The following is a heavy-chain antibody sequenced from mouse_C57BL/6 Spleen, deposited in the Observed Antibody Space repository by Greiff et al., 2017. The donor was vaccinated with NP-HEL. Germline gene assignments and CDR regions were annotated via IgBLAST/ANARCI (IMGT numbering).Heavy chain of an antibody. J-gene: IGHJ2*01. V-gene: IGHV1-4*01. CDR2: INPSSGYT. CDR1: GYTFTSYT. CDR3: ARSYDGAFDY. Sequence: QVQLQQSGAELARPGASVKMSCKASGYTFTSYTMPWVKQRPGQGLEWIGYINPSSGYTKYNQKFKDKATLTADKSSSTAYMQLSSLTSEDSAVYYCARSYDGAFDYWGQGTTLTVSS. D-gene: IGHD2-12*01.